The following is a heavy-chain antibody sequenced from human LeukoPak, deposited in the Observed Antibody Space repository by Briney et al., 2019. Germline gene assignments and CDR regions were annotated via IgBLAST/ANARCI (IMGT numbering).Heavy chain of an antibody. CDR1: GFTFSDYY. CDR2: IYTSGST. V-gene: IGHV4-4*08. CDR3: ARGARGYYYYGMDV. D-gene: IGHD3-10*01. Sequence: GSLRLSCAASGFTFSDYYMSWIRQAPGKGLEWIGRIYTSGSTNYNPSLKSRVTISVDTSKNQFSLKLSSVTAADTAVYYCARGARGYYYYGMDVWGQGTTVTVSS. J-gene: IGHJ6*02.